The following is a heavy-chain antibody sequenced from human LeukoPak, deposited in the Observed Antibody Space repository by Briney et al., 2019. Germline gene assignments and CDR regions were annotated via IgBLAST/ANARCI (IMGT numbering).Heavy chain of an antibody. V-gene: IGHV4-59*01. Sequence: TSETLSLTCTVSGGSISSYYWSWIRQPPGKGLEWIGYIYYSGSTNYNPSLKSRVTISVDTSKNQFSLKLSSVTAADTAVYYCASVGGPGPDYWGQGTLVTVSS. J-gene: IGHJ4*02. CDR1: GGSISSYY. D-gene: IGHD3-16*01. CDR3: ASVGGPGPDY. CDR2: IYYSGST.